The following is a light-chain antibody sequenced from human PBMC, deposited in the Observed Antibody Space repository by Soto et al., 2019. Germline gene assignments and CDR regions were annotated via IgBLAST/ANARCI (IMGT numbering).Light chain of an antibody. J-gene: IGLJ2*01. CDR3: QAWDSSTAGGV. CDR2: QDS. CDR1: KLGDKY. Sequence: SYELTQPPSVSVSPGQTASITSSGDKLGDKYACWYQQKPGQSPVLVIYQDSKRPSGIPERFSGSNSGNTATLTISGTQAMDEADYYCQAWDSSTAGGVFGGGTKLTVL. V-gene: IGLV3-1*01.